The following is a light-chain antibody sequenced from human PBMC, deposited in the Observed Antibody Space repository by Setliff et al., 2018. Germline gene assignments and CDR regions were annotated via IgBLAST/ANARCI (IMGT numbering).Light chain of an antibody. CDR3: TSYTASFTYV. CDR1: SSDVGGYNY. Sequence: QSALTQPASVSGSPGQSITISCTGTSSDVGGYNYVSWYQQHPGKAPKLMIYEVSDRPSEVSNRFSGSKSGNTASLTISGLQAEDEADYYCTSYTASFTYVFGTGTKVT. J-gene: IGLJ1*01. CDR2: EVS. V-gene: IGLV2-14*01.